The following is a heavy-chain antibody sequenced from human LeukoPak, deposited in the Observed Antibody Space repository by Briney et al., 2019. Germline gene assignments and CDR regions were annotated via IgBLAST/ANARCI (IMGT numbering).Heavy chain of an antibody. CDR3: AKDWGYSGSYSRFDY. CDR1: GFTFSSYA. V-gene: IGHV3-23*01. CDR2: ISGSGGST. D-gene: IGHD1-26*01. J-gene: IGHJ4*02. Sequence: PGGSLRLTCAASGFTFSSYAMSWVRQAPGKGLEWVSAISGSGGSTYYAASVKGRFTIFRDNSKNTLYLQMNSRRAEDTAVYYCAKDWGYSGSYSRFDYWGQGTLVTISS.